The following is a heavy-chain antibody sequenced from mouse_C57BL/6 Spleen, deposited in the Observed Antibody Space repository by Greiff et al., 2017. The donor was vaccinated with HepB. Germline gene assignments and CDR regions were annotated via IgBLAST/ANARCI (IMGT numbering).Heavy chain of an antibody. CDR2: IDPSDSYT. J-gene: IGHJ3*01. D-gene: IGHD2-5*01. CDR3: ARGAYYSNYGFAY. Sequence: QVQLQQPGAELVMPGASVKLSCKASGYTFTSYWMHWVKQRPGQGLEWIGEIDPSDSYTNYNQKFKGKSKLTVDKSSSTAYMQLSSLTSEDSAVYYCARGAYYSNYGFAYWGQGTLVTVSA. CDR1: GYTFTSYW. V-gene: IGHV1-69*01.